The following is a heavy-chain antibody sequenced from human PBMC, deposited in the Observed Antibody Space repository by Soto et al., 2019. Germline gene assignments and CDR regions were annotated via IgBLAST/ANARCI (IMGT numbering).Heavy chain of an antibody. CDR2: IYYSGST. V-gene: IGHV4-39*01. D-gene: IGHD3-10*01. J-gene: IGHJ3*02. CDR3: ARYVSWFGELLDAFDI. CDR1: GGSISSSSYY. Sequence: PSETLSLTCTVSGGSISSSSYYWGWIRQPPGKGLEWIGSIYYSGSTYYNPSLKSRVTISVDTSKNQFSLKLSSVTAADTAVYYCARYVSWFGELLDAFDIWGQGTMVTVSS.